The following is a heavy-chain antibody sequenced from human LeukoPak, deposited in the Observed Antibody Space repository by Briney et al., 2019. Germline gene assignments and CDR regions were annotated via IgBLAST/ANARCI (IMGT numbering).Heavy chain of an antibody. V-gene: IGHV3-30*04. D-gene: IGHD4-23*01. CDR3: ARGTEDYGGSPDATIRRPFAI. CDR1: GGTFSSYA. J-gene: IGHJ3*02. CDR2: VSYGGTNK. Sequence: SCKASGGTFSSYAISWVRQAPGKGLEWVAVVSYGGTNKYYADSVKGRFTISRDNSKNTLYLQMNSLRAEDTAMYYCARGTEDYGGSPDATIRRPFAIWGQGTLVTVST.